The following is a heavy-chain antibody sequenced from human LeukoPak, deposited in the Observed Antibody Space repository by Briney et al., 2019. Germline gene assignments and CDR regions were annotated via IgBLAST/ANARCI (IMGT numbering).Heavy chain of an antibody. Sequence: ASVKVSCTASGYTFTSYYMHWVRQAPGQGLEWMGIINPSGGSTSYAQKFQGRVTMTRDTSTSTVYMELSSLRSEDTTVYYCARDETYYDFWSGYWIYGTDVWGQGTTVTVSS. CDR1: GYTFTSYY. J-gene: IGHJ6*02. CDR3: ARDETYYDFWSGYWIYGTDV. V-gene: IGHV1-46*01. CDR2: INPSGGST. D-gene: IGHD3-3*01.